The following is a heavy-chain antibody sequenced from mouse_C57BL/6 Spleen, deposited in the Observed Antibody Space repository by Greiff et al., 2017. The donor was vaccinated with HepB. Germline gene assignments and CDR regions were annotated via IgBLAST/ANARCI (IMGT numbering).Heavy chain of an antibody. D-gene: IGHD2-1*01. Sequence: VQLQQPGAELVKPGASVKMSCKASGYTFTSYWITWVKQRPGQGLEWIGDIYPGSGSTNYNEKFKSKATLTVDTSSSTAYMQLSSLTSEDSAVYYCARSYPELSTAMDYWGQGTSVTVSS. CDR2: IYPGSGST. J-gene: IGHJ4*01. CDR3: ARSYPELSTAMDY. CDR1: GYTFTSYW. V-gene: IGHV1-55*01.